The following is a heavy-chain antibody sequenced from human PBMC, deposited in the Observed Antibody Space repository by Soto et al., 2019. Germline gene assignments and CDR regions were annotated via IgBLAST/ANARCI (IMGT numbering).Heavy chain of an antibody. J-gene: IGHJ4*02. CDR3: AKHKGADSPFAS. V-gene: IGHV3-30*18. CDR1: GFAFSRDG. CDR2: ISFDGSDK. Sequence: QVQLEESGGGVVQPGKSLRLSCAAAGFAFSRDGIHWVRQAHGKGLEWVAVISFDGSDKYYADSVKGRFTISRDNSKNTVELQMNSLRPEDTALYYCAKHKGADSPFASWGQGTLVTVYS. D-gene: IGHD1-26*01.